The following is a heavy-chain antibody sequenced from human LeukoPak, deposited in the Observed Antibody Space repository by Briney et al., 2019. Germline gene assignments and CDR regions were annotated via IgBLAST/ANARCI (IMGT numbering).Heavy chain of an antibody. J-gene: IGHJ4*02. CDR1: GGTFSNYA. CDR3: ARVPLGYFDY. Sequence: ASVKVSCKASGGTFSNYAISWVRQAPGQGLEWMGWISAYNGNTNYAQKLQGRVTMTTDTSTSTAYMELRSLRSDDTAVYYCARVPLGYFDYWGQGTLVTVSS. CDR2: ISAYNGNT. V-gene: IGHV1-18*01.